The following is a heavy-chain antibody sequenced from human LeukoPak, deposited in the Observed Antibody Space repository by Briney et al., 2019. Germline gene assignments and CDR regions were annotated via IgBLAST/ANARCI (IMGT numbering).Heavy chain of an antibody. J-gene: IGHJ4*02. D-gene: IGHD3-3*01. CDR1: GYSISSGYY. Sequence: PSETLSLTCAVSGYSISSGYYWGWIRQPPGKGLEWIGSIYHSGSTYYNPSLKSRVTISVDTSKTQFSLKLSSVTAADTAVYYCARWYYDFWSGNFDYWGQGTLVTVSS. CDR3: ARWYYDFWSGNFDY. CDR2: IYHSGST. V-gene: IGHV4-38-2*01.